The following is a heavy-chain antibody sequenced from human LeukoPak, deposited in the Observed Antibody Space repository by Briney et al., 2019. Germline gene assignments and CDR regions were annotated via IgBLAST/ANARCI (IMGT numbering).Heavy chain of an antibody. CDR1: GGTFSSYA. Sequence: RASVTVSCKASGGTFSSYAISWVRQAPGQGLEWMGRIIPILGIASYAQKFQGRVTITADKSTSTAYMELSSLRPEDTAVYYCARGMTTVTTTVYYWGQGTLVTVSS. D-gene: IGHD4-17*01. CDR3: ARGMTTVTTTVYY. CDR2: IIPILGIA. V-gene: IGHV1-69*04. J-gene: IGHJ4*02.